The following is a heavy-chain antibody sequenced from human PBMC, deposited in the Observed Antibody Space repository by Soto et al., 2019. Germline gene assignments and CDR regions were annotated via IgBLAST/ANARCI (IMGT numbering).Heavy chain of an antibody. Sequence: SETLSLTCAVYGGPFSSNYWNWIRQPPGKGLEWIGEINHSGSSKYNPSLKSRITMSVDASKNQFSLKLSSVTAADTAVYYCARGRRSGYCSSASCYMLDSWGQGALVTVSS. J-gene: IGHJ4*02. CDR2: INHSGSS. CDR3: ARGRRSGYCSSASCYMLDS. V-gene: IGHV4-34*01. CDR1: GGPFSSNY. D-gene: IGHD2-2*03.